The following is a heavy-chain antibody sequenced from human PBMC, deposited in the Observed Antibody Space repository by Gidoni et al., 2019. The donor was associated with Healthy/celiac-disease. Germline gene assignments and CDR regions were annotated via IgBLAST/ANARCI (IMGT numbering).Heavy chain of an antibody. J-gene: IGHJ6*02. CDR2: IYYSGST. Sequence: QVQLQESGPGLVKPSETLSLTCTVSGGSISSYYWSWIRQPPGKGLEWIGYIYYSGSTNYNPSLKSRVTISVDTSKNQFSLKLSSVTAADTAVYYCARSSGGMDAWGQGTTVTVSS. CDR1: GGSISSYY. V-gene: IGHV4-59*01. D-gene: IGHD6-19*01. CDR3: ARSSGGMDA.